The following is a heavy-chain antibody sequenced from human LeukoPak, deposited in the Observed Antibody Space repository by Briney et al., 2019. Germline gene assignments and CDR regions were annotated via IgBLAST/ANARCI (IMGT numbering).Heavy chain of an antibody. V-gene: IGHV4-4*02. CDR3: ARDSGDTYCGGDCLNTVYYFGY. J-gene: IGHJ4*02. D-gene: IGHD2-21*02. CDR2: IYHSGST. Sequence: SETLSLTCAASGGSISSSNWWRWVRQPPWKGLEWIGEIYHSGSTNYNPSLKTRVTISVDKSKNQFSLKLSSVSAADTAVYYCARDSGDTYCGGDCLNTVYYFGYWGQGTLVTVSS. CDR1: GGSISSSNW.